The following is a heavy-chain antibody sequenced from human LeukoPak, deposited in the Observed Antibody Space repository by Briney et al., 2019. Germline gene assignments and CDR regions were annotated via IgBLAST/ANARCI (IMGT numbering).Heavy chain of an antibody. CDR2: INHSGST. D-gene: IGHD2-2*02. CDR3: ARVFKSGYQLLYRANWFDP. V-gene: IGHV4-34*01. CDR1: GGSFSGYY. J-gene: IGHJ5*02. Sequence: SETLSLTCAVYGGSFSGYYWSWIRQPPGKGLEWIGEINHSGSTNYNPSLKSRVTISVDTSKSQFSLKLSSVTAADTAVYYCARVFKSGYQLLYRANWFDPWGQGTLVTVSS.